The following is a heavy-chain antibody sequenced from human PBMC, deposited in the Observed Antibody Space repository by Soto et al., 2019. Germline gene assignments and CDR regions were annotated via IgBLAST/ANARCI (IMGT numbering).Heavy chain of an antibody. Sequence: EEQLVESGGGSVQPGGSLRLSCAASGFTFSSYWMHWVRQAPGKGLVWVSRINTDGSRTDYADFVKGRFTTSRDNAENTVYLQMNSLRAEDTAVYYCVRLLNRDYWGQGSLVTVSS. CDR3: VRLLNRDY. J-gene: IGHJ4*02. V-gene: IGHV3-74*01. D-gene: IGHD2-8*02. CDR1: GFTFSSYW. CDR2: INTDGSRT.